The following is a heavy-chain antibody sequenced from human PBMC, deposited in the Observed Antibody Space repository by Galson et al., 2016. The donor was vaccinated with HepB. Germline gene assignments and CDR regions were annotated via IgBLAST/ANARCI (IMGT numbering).Heavy chain of an antibody. CDR1: GLTFSNYA. CDR3: AKGGGSTWYISPHFVDP. D-gene: IGHD6-13*01. V-gene: IGHV3-23*01. J-gene: IGHJ5*02. Sequence: SLRLSCAASGLTFSNYAMTWVRQAPGKGLEWVSSISGDTTTTYYADSGKGRFTISRDNSKNTFYLQMNSLRAEDTASYSCAKGGGSTWYISPHFVDPWGQGTLVTVSS. CDR2: ISGDTTTT.